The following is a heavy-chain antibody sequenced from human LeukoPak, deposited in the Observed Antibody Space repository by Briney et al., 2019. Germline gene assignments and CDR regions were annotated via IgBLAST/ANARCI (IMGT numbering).Heavy chain of an antibody. Sequence: GASVKVSCKASGYTFTSYGISWVRQAPGQGLEWMGWISAYNGNTNYAQKLRGRVTMTADTSTSTAYMELRSLRSDDTAVYYCAREVPLYSSSWYANPLDYWGQGTLVTVSS. CDR1: GYTFTSYG. CDR2: ISAYNGNT. D-gene: IGHD6-13*01. J-gene: IGHJ4*02. CDR3: AREVPLYSSSWYANPLDY. V-gene: IGHV1-18*04.